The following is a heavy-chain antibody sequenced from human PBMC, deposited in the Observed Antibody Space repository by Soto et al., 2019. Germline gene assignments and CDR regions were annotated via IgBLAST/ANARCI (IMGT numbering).Heavy chain of an antibody. D-gene: IGHD3-22*01. CDR3: ARVDYYDSSGYYYVLSSDY. J-gene: IGHJ4*02. V-gene: IGHV1-18*01. CDR2: ISAYNGNT. Sequence: GASVKVSCKASGYTFTSYGISWVLQAPGQGLEWMGWISAYNGNTNYAQRLQGRVTMTTDTSTSTAYMELRSLRSDDTAVYYCARVDYYDSSGYYYVLSSDYWGQGTLVTVSS. CDR1: GYTFTSYG.